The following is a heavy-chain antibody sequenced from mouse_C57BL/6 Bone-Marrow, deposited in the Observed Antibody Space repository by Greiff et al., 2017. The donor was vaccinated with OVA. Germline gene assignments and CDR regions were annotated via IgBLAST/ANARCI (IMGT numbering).Heavy chain of an antibody. CDR3: TRERTNYGSSPFAY. D-gene: IGHD1-1*01. CDR2: IDPETGGT. CDR1: GYTFTDYE. Sequence: VKLMESGAELVRPGASVTLSCKASGYTFTDYEMHWVKQTPVHGLEWIGAIDPETGGTAYNQKFKGKAILTADKSSSTAYMELRSLTSEDSAVYYCTRERTNYGSSPFAYWGQGTLVTVSA. J-gene: IGHJ3*01. V-gene: IGHV1-15*01.